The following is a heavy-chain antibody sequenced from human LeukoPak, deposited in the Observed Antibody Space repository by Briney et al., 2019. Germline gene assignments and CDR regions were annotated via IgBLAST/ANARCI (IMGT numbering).Heavy chain of an antibody. J-gene: IGHJ4*02. V-gene: IGHV3-23*01. Sequence: GGSLRLSCAASGFTFSSYAMTWVRQAPGKGLDWVSGISASGGTTYYAGSVKGRFTISRDNSKNTLYLQMNSLRAEDTALYYCARDESGSGQRAAEDYWGQGTLVTVSS. CDR3: ARDESGSGQRAAEDY. CDR1: GFTFSSYA. D-gene: IGHD6-13*01. CDR2: ISASGGTT.